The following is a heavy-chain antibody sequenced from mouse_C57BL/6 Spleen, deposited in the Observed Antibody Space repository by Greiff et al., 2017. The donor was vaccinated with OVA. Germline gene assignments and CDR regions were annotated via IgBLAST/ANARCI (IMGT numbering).Heavy chain of an antibody. V-gene: IGHV1-50*01. CDR2: IDPSDSYT. D-gene: IGHD1-1*01. CDR1: GYTFTSYW. J-gene: IGHJ2*01. CDR3: AREKVTTVFDD. Sequence: QVQLQQPGAELVKPGASVKLSCKASGYTFTSYWMQWVKQRPGQGLEWIGEIDPSDSYTNYNQKFKGKATLTVDTSSSTAYMQLSSLTSEDSAVYYCAREKVTTVFDDWGQGTTLTVSS.